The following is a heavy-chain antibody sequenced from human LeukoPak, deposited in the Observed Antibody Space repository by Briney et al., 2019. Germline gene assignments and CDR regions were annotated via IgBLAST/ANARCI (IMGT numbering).Heavy chain of an antibody. J-gene: IGHJ4*02. Sequence: GESLKISCKASGYSFTTYWIGWVRQMPGKGLECMGIIYPADSDIRYSPSFQGQVTISADKSISTAYLQWSSLKASDTAMYYCARHGTTVVPFDYWGQGTLVTVSS. CDR1: GYSFTTYW. CDR3: ARHGTTVVPFDY. D-gene: IGHD4-23*01. V-gene: IGHV5-51*01. CDR2: IYPADSDI.